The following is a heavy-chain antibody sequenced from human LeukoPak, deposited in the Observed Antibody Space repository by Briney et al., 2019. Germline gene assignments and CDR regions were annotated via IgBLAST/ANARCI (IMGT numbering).Heavy chain of an antibody. CDR2: ISWSSSYI. D-gene: IGHD2-2*01. CDR1: GFTFSSYS. Sequence: PGGSLRLSWAASGFTFSSYSMNWVRQAPGKGLEWVSSISWSSSYIYYADSVKGRFTISRDNPKNSLYLQMNSLRAEDTAVYYCASSYCSSTSCPTRDYYYYYMDVWGKGTTVTVSS. J-gene: IGHJ6*03. V-gene: IGHV3-21*01. CDR3: ASSYCSSTSCPTRDYYYYYMDV.